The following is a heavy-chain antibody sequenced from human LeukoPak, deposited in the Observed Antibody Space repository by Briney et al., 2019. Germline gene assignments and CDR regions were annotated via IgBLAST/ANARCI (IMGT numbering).Heavy chain of an antibody. CDR2: TSRSGDTT. Sequence: GGSLRLSCAASGFTFSDHYMSWIRQAPGKGLEWLSYTSRSGDTTYYADSVKGRFTVSRDNAKNSLYLQMNSLTVDDTAVYYCARDAGSSWYFFDYWGQGILVTVSS. CDR3: ARDAGSSWYFFDY. D-gene: IGHD6-13*01. V-gene: IGHV3-11*01. J-gene: IGHJ4*02. CDR1: GFTFSDHY.